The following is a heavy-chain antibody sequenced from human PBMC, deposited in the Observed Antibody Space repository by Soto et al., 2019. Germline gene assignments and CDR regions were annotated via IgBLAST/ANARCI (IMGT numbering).Heavy chain of an antibody. D-gene: IGHD6-13*01. Sequence: QVQLQESGPGLVKPSETLSLSCTVSNGSLSNSYWNWIRQPAGKGLEWIGRIYTSGSTTSNPSLRRRVTMAVDTSQNQFSLKLNSVTAADTAVYYCARSSHKESWFDPWGQGTLVTVSS. CDR1: NGSLSNSY. V-gene: IGHV4-4*07. CDR2: IYTSGST. J-gene: IGHJ5*02. CDR3: ARSSHKESWFDP.